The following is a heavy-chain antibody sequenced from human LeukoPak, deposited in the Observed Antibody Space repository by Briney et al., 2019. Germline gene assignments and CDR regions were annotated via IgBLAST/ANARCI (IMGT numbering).Heavy chain of an antibody. CDR1: GYTFTSYG. D-gene: IGHD6-19*01. CDR2: ISAYNGNT. Sequence: ASVKVSCKVSGYTFTSYGISWVRQAPGQGLEWMGWISAYNGNTNYAQKLQGRVTMTTDTSTSTAYMELRSLRSDDTAVYYCARDLSYSSGWYTVTRLVDYWGQGTLVTVSS. CDR3: ARDLSYSSGWYTVTRLVDY. J-gene: IGHJ4*02. V-gene: IGHV1-18*01.